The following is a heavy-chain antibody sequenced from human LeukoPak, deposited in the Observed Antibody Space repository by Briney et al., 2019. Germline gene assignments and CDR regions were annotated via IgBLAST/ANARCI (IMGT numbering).Heavy chain of an antibody. CDR1: GGSISSGGYS. Sequence: SETLSLTCAVSGGSISSGGYSWSWIRQPPGKGLEWIGYIYHSGSTYYNPSLKSRVTISVDRSKNQFSLKLSSVTAADTAVYYCARAEVVVVPAATSFGWFDPWGQGTLVTVSS. J-gene: IGHJ5*02. CDR3: ARAEVVVVPAATSFGWFDP. V-gene: IGHV4-30-2*01. D-gene: IGHD2-2*01. CDR2: IYHSGST.